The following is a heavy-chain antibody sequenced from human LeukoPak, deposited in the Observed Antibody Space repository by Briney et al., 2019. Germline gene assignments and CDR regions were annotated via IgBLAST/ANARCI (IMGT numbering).Heavy chain of an antibody. V-gene: IGHV3-21*01. CDR1: GFTFSSYS. D-gene: IGHD6-13*01. CDR3: ARESGGGSSWYYYYYYYYMDV. CDR2: ISSSSSYI. J-gene: IGHJ6*03. Sequence: PGGSLRLSCAASGFTFSSYSMNWVRQAPGKGLEWVSSISSSSSYIYYADSVNGRFSISIDTAKTSLYLQMNSLRAEDTAVYYRARESGGGSSWYYYYYYYYMDVWGKGTTVTVSS.